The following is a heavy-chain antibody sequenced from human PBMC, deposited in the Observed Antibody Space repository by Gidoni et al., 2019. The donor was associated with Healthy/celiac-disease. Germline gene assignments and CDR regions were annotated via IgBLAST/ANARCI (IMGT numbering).Heavy chain of an antibody. CDR2: ISPIFGTS. D-gene: IGHD6-6*01. CDR1: AATFSSDA. Sequence: QVQLVQSGAEVKKPGSSVTVYCKASAATFSSDAISWVRQAPGQGLEWMGGISPIFGTSNYAQKCQGRVTMTADKSTSTAYMELSRLRSEDTAVYYCAREARMETYYFDYWGQGTLVTVSS. CDR3: AREARMETYYFDY. V-gene: IGHV1-69*06. J-gene: IGHJ4*02.